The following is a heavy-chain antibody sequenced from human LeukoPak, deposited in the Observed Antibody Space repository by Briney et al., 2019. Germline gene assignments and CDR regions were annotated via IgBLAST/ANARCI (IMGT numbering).Heavy chain of an antibody. Sequence: SETLSLTCTVSGGSISSYYWSWIRRPPGKGLEWIGYIYYSGSTNYNPSLKSRVTISVDTSKNQFSLKLSSVTAADTAVYYCARGMVRGVSIDYWGQGTLVTVSS. CDR2: IYYSGST. V-gene: IGHV4-59*01. D-gene: IGHD3-10*01. CDR1: GGSISSYY. J-gene: IGHJ4*02. CDR3: ARGMVRGVSIDY.